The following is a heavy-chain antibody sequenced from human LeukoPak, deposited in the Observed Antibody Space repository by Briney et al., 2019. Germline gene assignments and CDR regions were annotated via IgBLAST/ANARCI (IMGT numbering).Heavy chain of an antibody. V-gene: IGHV3-74*01. J-gene: IGHJ4*02. Sequence: GGSLRLSCAASGFTFSSYWMHWVRQAPGKGLVWVSRINGDGSSTSYADSVKGRFTISRDNAKNTLYLQMNSLRAEDTAVYYCARENYYYDSSGYYGYWGQGTLVTVSS. CDR1: GFTFSSYW. CDR2: INGDGSST. D-gene: IGHD3-22*01. CDR3: ARENYYYDSSGYYGY.